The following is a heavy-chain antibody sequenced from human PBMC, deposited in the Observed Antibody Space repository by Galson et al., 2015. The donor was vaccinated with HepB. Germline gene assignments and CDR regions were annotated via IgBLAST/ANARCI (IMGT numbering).Heavy chain of an antibody. CDR1: GFTFSSYA. CDR3: AKNSGYDDNWGSYYYYGMDV. V-gene: IGHV3-23*01. Sequence: LRLSCAASGFTFSSYAMSWVRQAPGKGLEWVSAISGSGGSTYYADSVKGRFTISRDNSKNTLYLQMNSLRAEDTAVYYCAKNSGYDDNWGSYYYYGMDVWGQGTTVTVSS. D-gene: IGHD5-12*01. J-gene: IGHJ6*02. CDR2: ISGSGGST.